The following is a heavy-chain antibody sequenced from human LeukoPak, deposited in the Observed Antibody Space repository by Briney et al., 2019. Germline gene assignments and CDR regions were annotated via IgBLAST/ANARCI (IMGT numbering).Heavy chain of an antibody. D-gene: IGHD6-19*01. CDR2: IYYSGST. CDR3: ARDKGWLVYWFDP. Sequence: PSETLSLTCTVSGGSISSYYWSWIRQPPGKGLEWIGYIYYSGSTNYNPSLKSRVTISVDTSKNQFSLKLSSVTAADTAVYYCARDKGWLVYWFDPWGQGTLVTVSS. J-gene: IGHJ5*02. CDR1: GGSISSYY. V-gene: IGHV4-59*01.